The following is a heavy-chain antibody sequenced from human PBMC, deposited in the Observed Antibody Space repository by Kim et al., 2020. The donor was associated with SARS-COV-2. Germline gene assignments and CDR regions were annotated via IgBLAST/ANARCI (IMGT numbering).Heavy chain of an antibody. CDR2: IDWDDDK. Sequence: SGPTLVKPTQTLTLTCTFSGFSLSTSGMCVSWIRQPPGKALEWLARIDWDDDKYYSTSLKTRLTISKDTSKNQVVLTMTNMDPVDTATYYCARMRYYYDSSGYFVHYYYGMDLWGQGTTDTVSS. D-gene: IGHD3-22*01. CDR3: ARMRYYYDSSGYFVHYYYGMDL. V-gene: IGHV2-70*11. CDR1: GFSLSTSGMC. J-gene: IGHJ6*02.